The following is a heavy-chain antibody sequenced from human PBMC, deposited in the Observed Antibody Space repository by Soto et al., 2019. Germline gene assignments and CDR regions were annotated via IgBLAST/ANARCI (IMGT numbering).Heavy chain of an antibody. Sequence: GGSLRLSCAASGFTFSSYGMHWVRQAPGKGLEWVAVIWYDGSNKYYADSGKGRFTISRDNSKNTLYLQMNSLRAEDTAVYYCARDAAYYYGSGSYYNPNWFDPWGQGTLITVSS. CDR3: ARDAAYYYGSGSYYNPNWFDP. V-gene: IGHV3-33*01. J-gene: IGHJ5*02. CDR1: GFTFSSYG. CDR2: IWYDGSNK. D-gene: IGHD3-10*01.